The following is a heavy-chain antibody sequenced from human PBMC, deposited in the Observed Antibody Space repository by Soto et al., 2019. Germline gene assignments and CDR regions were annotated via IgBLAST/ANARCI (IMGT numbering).Heavy chain of an antibody. CDR2: ISSSSSYI. Sequence: GGSLRLSCAASGFAFSSYSMNWVRQAPGKGLEWVSSISSSSSYIYYADSVKGRFTISRDNAKNSLYLQMNSLRAEDTAVYYCARDRGKGFDPWGQGTLVTVSS. J-gene: IGHJ5*02. CDR3: ARDRGKGFDP. CDR1: GFAFSSYS. D-gene: IGHD3-10*01. V-gene: IGHV3-21*01.